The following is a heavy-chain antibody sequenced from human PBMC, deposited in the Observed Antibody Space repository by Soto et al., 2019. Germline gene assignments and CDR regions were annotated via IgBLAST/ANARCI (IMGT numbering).Heavy chain of an antibody. CDR1: GFTFNTYS. D-gene: IGHD3-10*01. V-gene: IGHV3-48*02. J-gene: IGHJ4*02. CDR2: ISNSGGTK. Sequence: SLRLSCAASGFTFNTYSMNWVRQAPGKGLDWVSSISNSGGTKYYADSVQGRFTISRDNAKNSLFLQMNSLRDEDTAVYFCAKDNRYYGSGSYGPYYFDYWGQGTLVTVSS. CDR3: AKDNRYYGSGSYGPYYFDY.